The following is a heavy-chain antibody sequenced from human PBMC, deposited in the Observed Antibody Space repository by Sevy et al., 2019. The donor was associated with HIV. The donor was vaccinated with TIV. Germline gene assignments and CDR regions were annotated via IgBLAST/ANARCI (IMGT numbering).Heavy chain of an antibody. D-gene: IGHD2-2*01. Sequence: SGPTLVNPTQTLTLTCTFSGFSLSTSGVGVGWIRQPPGKALEWLALIYWNDDKRYSPSLKSRLTITKDTSKNQVVLTMTNMDPVDTATYYCAHPGYCSITTCYAFDYWGPGTLVTVSS. J-gene: IGHJ4*02. CDR1: GFSLSTSGVG. CDR3: AHPGYCSITTCYAFDY. CDR2: IYWNDDK. V-gene: IGHV2-5*01.